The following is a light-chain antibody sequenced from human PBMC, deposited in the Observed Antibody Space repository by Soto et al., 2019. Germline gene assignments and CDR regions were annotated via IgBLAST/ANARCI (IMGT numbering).Light chain of an antibody. J-gene: IGKJ3*01. CDR2: SAS. CDR3: QQSYSTRIT. CDR1: QSISSY. V-gene: IGKV1-39*01. Sequence: DIQMTQSPSSLSASVGDRVTITCRASQSISSYLNWYQQKPGTAPKLLIYSASSLQSGVPSRFSGSGSGTDFTLTISSLQPEDFATYYCQQSYSTRITFGPGTKVEIK.